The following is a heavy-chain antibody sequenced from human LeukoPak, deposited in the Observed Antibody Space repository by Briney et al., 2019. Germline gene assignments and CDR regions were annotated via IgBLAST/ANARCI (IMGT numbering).Heavy chain of an antibody. CDR2: IYYSGST. Sequence: PSETLSLTCTVSGGSISSYYWSWIRQPPGKGLEWIGYIYYSGSTNYNPSLKSRVTISVDTSKNQFSLKLSSVTAADTAVYYCARVFDLSGSYYFDYWGQGTLVTVSS. J-gene: IGHJ4*02. D-gene: IGHD1-26*01. CDR1: GGSISSYY. V-gene: IGHV4-59*01. CDR3: ARVFDLSGSYYFDY.